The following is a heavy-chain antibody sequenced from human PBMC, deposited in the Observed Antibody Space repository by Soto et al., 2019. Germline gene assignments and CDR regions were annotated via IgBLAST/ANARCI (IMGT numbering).Heavy chain of an antibody. D-gene: IGHD4-17*01. Sequence: EVQLLESGGGLVQPGGSLRLSCAASGFTFSSYAMAWVRQAPGKGLEWVSSITSGGDTYYADSVKGRFTFSRDNSKSTLYLERNSLRAEDPAVYFCAKGGADGDYSGYWGQGTLVTVSS. CDR1: GFTFSSYA. CDR2: ITSGGDT. J-gene: IGHJ4*02. CDR3: AKGGADGDYSGY. V-gene: IGHV3-23*01.